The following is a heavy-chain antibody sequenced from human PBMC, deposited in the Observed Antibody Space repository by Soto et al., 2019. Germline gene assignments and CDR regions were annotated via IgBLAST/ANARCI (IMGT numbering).Heavy chain of an antibody. CDR1: SDSISSSVYY. CDR2: MNFGRTT. CDR3: ARHFGIGAYYIDY. V-gene: IGHV4-39*01. J-gene: IGHJ4*02. Sequence: SETLSLTCSVSSDSISSSVYYWGWIRQPPGKGLEWIGSMNFGRTTYYNPSLNSRVTISVDTSKNQFSLNLTSVTAADTAVYYCARHFGIGAYYIDYWGQGTLVTSPQ. D-gene: IGHD6-13*01.